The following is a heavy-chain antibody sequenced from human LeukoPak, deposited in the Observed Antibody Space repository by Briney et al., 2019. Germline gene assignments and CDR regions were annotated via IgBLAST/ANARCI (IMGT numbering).Heavy chain of an antibody. Sequence: SQTLSLTCAISGDSVSSNSAAWNWIRQSPSRGLEWLGRTYYRSKWYNDYAVAVKSRITINPDTSKDQFSLQLNSVTPEDTAIYYCARARGYSSGYWDYWGQGTLVTVSS. J-gene: IGHJ4*02. CDR2: TYYRSKWYN. D-gene: IGHD3-22*01. V-gene: IGHV6-1*01. CDR3: ARARGYSSGYWDY. CDR1: GDSVSSNSAA.